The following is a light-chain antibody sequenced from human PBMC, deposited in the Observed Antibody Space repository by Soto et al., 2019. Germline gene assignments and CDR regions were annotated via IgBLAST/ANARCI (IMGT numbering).Light chain of an antibody. CDR1: SSNIGSNT. V-gene: IGLV1-44*01. J-gene: IGLJ3*02. Sequence: QSVLTQPPSASGTPGQRVTISCSGSSSNIGSNTVNWYQQLPGTAPKLLIYSNNQRQSEVPDRFSGSKSGTSASRAISGLQSEDEADYYGAAWDDSLNGFNWVFGGGTKLTVL. CDR3: AAWDDSLNGFNWV. CDR2: SNN.